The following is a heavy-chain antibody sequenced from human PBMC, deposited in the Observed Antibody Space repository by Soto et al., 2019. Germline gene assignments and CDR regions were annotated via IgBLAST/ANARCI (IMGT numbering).Heavy chain of an antibody. Sequence: PSETLSLTCTVSGGSVSSGSYYWSWIRQPPGKGLEWIGYIYYSGSTNYNPSLKSRVTISVDTSKNQFSLKLSSVTAADTAVYYCARALAAAGHYYYYGMDARGQGTTVTVSS. CDR3: ARALAAAGHYYYYGMDA. CDR1: GGSVSSGSYY. V-gene: IGHV4-61*01. D-gene: IGHD6-13*01. CDR2: IYYSGST. J-gene: IGHJ6*02.